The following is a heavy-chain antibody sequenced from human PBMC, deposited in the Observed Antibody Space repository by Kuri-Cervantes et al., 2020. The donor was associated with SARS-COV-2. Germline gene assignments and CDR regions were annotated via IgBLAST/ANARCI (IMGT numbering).Heavy chain of an antibody. J-gene: IGHJ6*02. CDR2: ISAYNGNT. CDR1: GYTFTSYG. D-gene: IGHD1-26*01. Sequence: ASVKVSCKASGYTFTSYGISWVRQAPGQGLEWMGWISAYNGNTNYAQKLQGRVTMTTDTSTSTAYMELRSLRSDDTAVYYCARKDSGSYPNNHYGMDVWGQGTTVTVSS. CDR3: ARKDSGSYPNNHYGMDV. V-gene: IGHV1-18*01.